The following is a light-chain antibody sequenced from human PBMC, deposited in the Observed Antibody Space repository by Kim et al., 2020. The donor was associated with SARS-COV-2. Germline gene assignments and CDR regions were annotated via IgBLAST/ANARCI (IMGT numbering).Light chain of an antibody. J-gene: IGLJ1*01. CDR1: SLRSYY. V-gene: IGLV3-19*01. CDR3: NSRDSSGDHFV. Sequence: AWGQTVRITCRGDSLRSYYASWYQQKPGQAPLPVMFDKDNRPSGIPDRFSGSSSGDTASLTITGAQAEDEADYYCNSRDSSGDHFVFGTGTKVTVL. CDR2: DKD.